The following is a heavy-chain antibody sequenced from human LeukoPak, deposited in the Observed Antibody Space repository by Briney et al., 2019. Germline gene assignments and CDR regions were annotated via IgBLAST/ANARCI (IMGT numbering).Heavy chain of an antibody. D-gene: IGHD3-16*02. Sequence: SVKVSCKASGGTFSSYAISWVRQAPGQGLEWMGGIIPIFGTANYAQKFQGRVTITTDESTSTAYMELSSLRSEDTAVYYCARDQMITFGGVIVRLGAFDIWGQGTMVTVSS. CDR2: IIPIFGTA. J-gene: IGHJ3*02. CDR3: ARDQMITFGGVIVRLGAFDI. V-gene: IGHV1-69*05. CDR1: GGTFSSYA.